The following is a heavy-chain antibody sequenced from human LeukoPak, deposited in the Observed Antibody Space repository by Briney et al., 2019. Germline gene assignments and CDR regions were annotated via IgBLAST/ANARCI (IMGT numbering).Heavy chain of an antibody. CDR2: IDGGGSST. Sequence: GGSLRLSCAASGFTFSNHWMHWVRQVPGKGLVWVSRIDGGGSSTSYADSVRGRFSISRDNSKNTLFLQMNSLRVEDTAPYYCAKSVAIYFYYGLDVWGQGTTVTVSS. CDR3: AKSVAIYFYYGLDV. J-gene: IGHJ6*02. CDR1: GFTFSNHW. V-gene: IGHV3-74*01. D-gene: IGHD3-3*01.